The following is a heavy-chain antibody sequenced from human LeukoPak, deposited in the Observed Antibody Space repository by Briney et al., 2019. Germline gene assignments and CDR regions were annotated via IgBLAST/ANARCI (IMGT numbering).Heavy chain of an antibody. Sequence: SVKVSCKASGGTFSSYAISWVRQAPGQGLEWMGGIIPIFGTANYAQKFQGRVTITADKSTSTAYMELSSLRSEDTAVYYCARVLGFDDILTGYTYGWFDPWGQGTLVTVSS. CDR3: ARVLGFDDILTGYTYGWFDP. CDR2: IIPIFGTA. J-gene: IGHJ5*02. D-gene: IGHD3-9*01. CDR1: GGTFSSYA. V-gene: IGHV1-69*06.